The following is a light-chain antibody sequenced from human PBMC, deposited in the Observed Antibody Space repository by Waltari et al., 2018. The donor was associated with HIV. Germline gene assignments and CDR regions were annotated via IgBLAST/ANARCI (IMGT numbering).Light chain of an antibody. Sequence: QSVLMQPPSVSGAPGQRVTMSCAGTNSNIGAGYDVHWYQQLPGTAPKVLIYENNKRPSGIPDRFSGSKSGTSATLGVTGLQTGDEADYFCGTWDSSLSAVVFGGGTKLTVL. CDR2: ENN. J-gene: IGLJ2*01. CDR1: NSNIGAGY. CDR3: GTWDSSLSAVV. V-gene: IGLV1-51*02.